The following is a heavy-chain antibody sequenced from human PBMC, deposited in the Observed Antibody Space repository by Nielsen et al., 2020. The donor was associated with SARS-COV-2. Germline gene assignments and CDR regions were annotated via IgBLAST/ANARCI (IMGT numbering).Heavy chain of an antibody. Sequence: SVKVSCKASGGTFSSYTISWVRQAPGQGLEWMGRIIPILGIANYAQKFQGRVTITADKSTSTAYMELSRLRSDDTAVYYCAREPGSARNGMDVWGQGTTVTVSS. J-gene: IGHJ6*02. D-gene: IGHD3-10*01. CDR3: AREPGSARNGMDV. V-gene: IGHV1-69*04. CDR1: GGTFSSYT. CDR2: IIPILGIA.